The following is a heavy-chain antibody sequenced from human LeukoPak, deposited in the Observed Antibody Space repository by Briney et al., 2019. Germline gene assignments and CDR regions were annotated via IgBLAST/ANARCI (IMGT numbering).Heavy chain of an antibody. CDR2: ITPIFGTA. CDR1: GGTFSSYA. Sequence: ASVKLSCKASGGTFSSYAISWVRQAPGQGLEWMGGITPIFGTANYAQKFQGRVTITADESTSTAYMELSSLRSEDTAVYYCARGRVVNNYYYYMDVWGKGTTVTVSS. CDR3: ARGRVVNNYYYYMDV. D-gene: IGHD3-22*01. V-gene: IGHV1-69*13. J-gene: IGHJ6*03.